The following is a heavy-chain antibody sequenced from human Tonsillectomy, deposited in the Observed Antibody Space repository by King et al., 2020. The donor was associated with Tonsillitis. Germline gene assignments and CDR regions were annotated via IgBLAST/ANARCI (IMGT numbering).Heavy chain of an antibody. Sequence: QLVQSGGGVVQPGRSLRLSCAASGFTFSTYDMHWVRQAPGKGLEWVAVISYDGSNKYYADSVKGRFTISRDSSKNTLYLQMNSLRAEDTAVYYCARVSGSGSYYDIYYYYYGMDVWGQGTTVTVSS. CDR1: GFTFSTYD. CDR3: ARVSGSGSYYDIYYYYYGMDV. J-gene: IGHJ6*02. CDR2: ISYDGSNK. D-gene: IGHD3-10*01. V-gene: IGHV3-30*03.